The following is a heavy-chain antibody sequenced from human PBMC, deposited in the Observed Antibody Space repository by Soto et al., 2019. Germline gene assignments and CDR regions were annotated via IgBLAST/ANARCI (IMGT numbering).Heavy chain of an antibody. D-gene: IGHD4-4*01. J-gene: IGHJ6*02. CDR2: IIPILDIV. CDR1: GGTFSSYT. Sequence: SVKVSCKASGGTFSSYTINWVRQAPGQGLEWIGRIIPILDIVKYAQKFQGRVTITADKSTRTAYMELSSLRSEDTAVYYCARVAFTATDDYTYGMDVWGQGTTVTVSS. CDR3: ARVAFTATDDYTYGMDV. V-gene: IGHV1-69*02.